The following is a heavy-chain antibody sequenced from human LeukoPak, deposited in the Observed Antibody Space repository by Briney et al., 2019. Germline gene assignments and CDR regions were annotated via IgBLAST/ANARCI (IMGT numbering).Heavy chain of an antibody. CDR1: GFTFSSYG. V-gene: IGHV3-30*02. D-gene: IGHD6-13*01. Sequence: PGGSLRLSCAASGFTFSSYGMHWVRQAPGKGLEWVAFIRYDGSNKYYADSVKGRFTISRDNSKNTLYLQVNSLRAEDTAVYYCAKGDSSSWYQYYFHYWGQGTLVTVSS. CDR2: IRYDGSNK. CDR3: AKGDSSSWYQYYFHY. J-gene: IGHJ4*02.